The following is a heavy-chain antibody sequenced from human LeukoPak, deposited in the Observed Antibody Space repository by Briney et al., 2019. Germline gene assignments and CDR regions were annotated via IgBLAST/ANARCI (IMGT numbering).Heavy chain of an antibody. CDR1: GFTFSSYS. Sequence: GGSLRLSCAASGFTFSSYSMNWVRQAPGKGVEWVSSISSSSSYIYYADSVKGRFTISRDNAKNSLYLQMNSLRAEDTAVYYCARYYGDYGRWFDPWGQGTLVTVSS. J-gene: IGHJ5*02. CDR2: ISSSSSYI. D-gene: IGHD4-17*01. CDR3: ARYYGDYGRWFDP. V-gene: IGHV3-21*01.